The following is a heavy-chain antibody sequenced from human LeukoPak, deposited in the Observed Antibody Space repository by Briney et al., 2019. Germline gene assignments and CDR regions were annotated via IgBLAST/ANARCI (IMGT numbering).Heavy chain of an antibody. D-gene: IGHD6-19*01. CDR3: ARDHLLTSGWNKKYNWFDP. J-gene: IGHJ5*02. Sequence: SETLSLTCTVSGYSISSGYYWGWIRQPPGKGLEWIGSIYHSGSTYYNPSLKSRVTISVDTSKNQFSLKLSSVTAADTAVYYCARDHLLTSGWNKKYNWFDPWGQGTLVTVSS. V-gene: IGHV4-38-2*02. CDR2: IYHSGST. CDR1: GYSISSGYY.